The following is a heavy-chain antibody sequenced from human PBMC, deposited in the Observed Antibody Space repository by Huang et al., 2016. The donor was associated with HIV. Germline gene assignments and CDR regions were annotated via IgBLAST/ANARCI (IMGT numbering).Heavy chain of an antibody. CDR2: IYYSGRT. J-gene: IGHJ4*02. V-gene: IGHV4-39*01. Sequence: QLQLQESGPGLVKPSETLSLTCTVSGGSISSSSYYWGWIRQPPGKGLAWLGSIYYSGRTYYNPSLKSRFTIFVDTSKNQFSLKLSSVTAADTAVYYCARAIAVAGTEFDYWGQGTLVTVSS. D-gene: IGHD6-19*01. CDR1: GGSISSSSYY. CDR3: ARAIAVAGTEFDY.